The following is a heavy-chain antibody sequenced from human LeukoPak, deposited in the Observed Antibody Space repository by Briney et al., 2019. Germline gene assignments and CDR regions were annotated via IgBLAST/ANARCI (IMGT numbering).Heavy chain of an antibody. D-gene: IGHD2-8*02. V-gene: IGHV4-34*01. Sequence: PSETLSLTCAVYGGSFSGYYWSWIRQPPGKGLEWIGEINHSGSTNYNPSLKSRVTISVDTSKNQFSLKLSSVTAADTAVYYRARAGYCTGGVCYPDAFDIWGQGTMVTVSS. CDR3: ARAGYCTGGVCYPDAFDI. CDR2: INHSGST. CDR1: GGSFSGYY. J-gene: IGHJ3*02.